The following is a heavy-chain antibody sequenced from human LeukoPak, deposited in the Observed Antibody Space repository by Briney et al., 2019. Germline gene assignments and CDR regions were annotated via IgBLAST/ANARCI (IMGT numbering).Heavy chain of an antibody. CDR2: IYYSGST. D-gene: IGHD3-10*01. Sequence: SPSETLSLTCTVSGGSISSGTYYWSWIRQPPGKGLEWIGYIYYSGSTNYNPSLKSRVTISVDTSKNQFSLKLSSVTAADTAVYYCARSINLYGSGSYFFDYWGQGTLVTVSS. J-gene: IGHJ4*02. CDR1: GGSISSGTYY. CDR3: ARSINLYGSGSYFFDY. V-gene: IGHV4-61*01.